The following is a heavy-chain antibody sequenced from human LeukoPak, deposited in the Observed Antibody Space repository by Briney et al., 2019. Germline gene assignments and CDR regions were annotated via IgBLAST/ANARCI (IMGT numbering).Heavy chain of an antibody. V-gene: IGHV3-48*03. Sequence: GGSLRLSCAASGFTFSSYEMNWVRQAPGKGLEWVSYISSSGSTIYYADSVKGRFTISRDNAKNSLYLQMNSLRAEDTAVYYCVRAYGSGSYHYWGQGTLVTVSS. CDR2: ISSSGSTI. J-gene: IGHJ4*02. D-gene: IGHD3-10*01. CDR3: VRAYGSGSYHY. CDR1: GFTFSSYE.